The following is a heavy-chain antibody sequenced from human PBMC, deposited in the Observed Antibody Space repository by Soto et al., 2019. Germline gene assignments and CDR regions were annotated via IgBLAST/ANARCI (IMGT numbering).Heavy chain of an antibody. CDR3: ARVLPAITMVRGVSAAFDI. CDR1: GFTFSSYW. D-gene: IGHD3-10*01. CDR2: IKQDGSEK. Sequence: LRISCAASGFTFSSYWMSWVRQAPGKGLEWVANIKQDGSEKYYVDSVKGRFTISRDNAKNSLYLQMNSLRAEDTAVYYCARVLPAITMVRGVSAAFDIWGQGTMVTVSS. J-gene: IGHJ3*02. V-gene: IGHV3-7*01.